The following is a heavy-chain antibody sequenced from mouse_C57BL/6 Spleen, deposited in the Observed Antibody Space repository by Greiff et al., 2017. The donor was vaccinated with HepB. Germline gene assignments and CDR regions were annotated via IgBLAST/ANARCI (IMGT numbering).Heavy chain of an antibody. V-gene: IGHV1-63*01. CDR2: IYPGGGYT. CDR3: ARKKIYYDYDEGDWYFDV. Sequence: VQLQESGAELVRPGTSVKMSCKASGYTFTNYWIGWAKQRPGHGLEWIGDIYPGGGYTNYNEKFKGKATLTADKSSSTAYMQFSSLTSEDSAIYYCARKKIYYDYDEGDWYFDVWGTGTTVTVSS. D-gene: IGHD2-4*01. CDR1: GYTFTNYW. J-gene: IGHJ1*03.